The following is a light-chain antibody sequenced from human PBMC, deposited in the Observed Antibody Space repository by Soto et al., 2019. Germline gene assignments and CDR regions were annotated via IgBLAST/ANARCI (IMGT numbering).Light chain of an antibody. CDR3: AAWDDRLTGHVV. V-gene: IGLV1-44*01. CDR2: SNN. Sequence: QLVLTQPPSASGTPGQRVTISCSGSSFNIGSNSVNWYQQLPGAAPKLLIYSNNQRPSGVPDRFSGSKSGTSASLAISGLQSEDEADYYCAAWDDRLTGHVVFGGGTKVTVL. CDR1: SFNIGSNS. J-gene: IGLJ2*01.